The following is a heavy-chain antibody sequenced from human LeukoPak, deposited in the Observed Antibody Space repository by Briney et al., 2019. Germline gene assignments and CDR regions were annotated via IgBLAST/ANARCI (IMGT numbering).Heavy chain of an antibody. V-gene: IGHV4-39*07. CDR3: AGIPAAIIQRKYYYYYGMDV. D-gene: IGHD2-2*01. CDR2: INHSGST. J-gene: IGHJ6*04. Sequence: SETLPLTCTVSGDSFSSSSYYWGWIRQPPGKGLEWIGEINHSGSTNYNPSLKSRVTISVDTSKNQFSLKLSSVTAADTAVYYCAGIPAAIIQRKYYYYYGMDVWGKGTTVTVSS. CDR1: GDSFSSSSYY.